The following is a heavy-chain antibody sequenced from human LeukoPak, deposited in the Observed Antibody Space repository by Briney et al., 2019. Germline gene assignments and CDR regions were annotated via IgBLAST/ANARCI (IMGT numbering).Heavy chain of an antibody. CDR2: IGGDGRGK. Sequence: PGGSLRLSCAASGFTFSRYTMNWVRQAPGKGLEWVSAIGGDGRGKDYADSVKGRFIISRDNSKNTVFLQMNSLRAEDTALYYCARRVGGTPDYWGLGTLVTVSS. D-gene: IGHD1-26*01. CDR3: ARRVGGTPDY. V-gene: IGHV3-23*01. J-gene: IGHJ4*02. CDR1: GFTFSRYT.